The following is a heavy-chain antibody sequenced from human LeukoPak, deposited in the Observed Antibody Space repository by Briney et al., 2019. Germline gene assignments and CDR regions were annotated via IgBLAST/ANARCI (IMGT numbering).Heavy chain of an antibody. CDR2: ISAYNGNT. V-gene: IGHV1-18*01. D-gene: IGHD4-17*01. Sequence: GASVKVSCKASGYTFTSHGISWVRQAPGQGLEWMGWISAYNGNTNFAQKLQGRVTMTTDTSTSTAYMELRSLRSDDTAVYYCASWRGYGDYSDAFDIWGQGTMVTVSS. J-gene: IGHJ3*02. CDR3: ASWRGYGDYSDAFDI. CDR1: GYTFTSHG.